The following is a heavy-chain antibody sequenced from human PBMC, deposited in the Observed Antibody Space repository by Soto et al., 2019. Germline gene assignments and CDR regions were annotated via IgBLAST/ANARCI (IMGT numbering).Heavy chain of an antibody. V-gene: IGHV1-69*08. CDR2: IIPILGTG. D-gene: IGHD3-10*01. Sequence: QVQLVQSGPEVKKSGSSVKVSCKLSGGTFTSEPISWVRQAPGQGLEWMVRIIPILGTGNYAQKFQGRITSTADNSTNTGYMELSSLTSEDTDVYFWAREESSYNMGTFPFYYMDVWGNGTTVTVSS. J-gene: IGHJ6*03. CDR1: GGTFTSEP. CDR3: AREESSYNMGTFPFYYMDV.